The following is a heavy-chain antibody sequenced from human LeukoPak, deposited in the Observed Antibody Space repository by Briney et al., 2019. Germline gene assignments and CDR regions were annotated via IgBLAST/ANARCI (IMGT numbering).Heavy chain of an antibody. D-gene: IGHD1-26*01. V-gene: IGHV3-7*01. Sequence: GGSLRLSCVASGFAFSSYWMSWVRQALGKGLEWVANIKQDGGEKYYVDSVKGRFTISRDNAKNSLFLQMNSLRVEDTAVYYCARLGGSYYTYWGQGTLVTVSS. CDR2: IKQDGGEK. CDR3: ARLGGSYYTY. J-gene: IGHJ4*02. CDR1: GFAFSSYW.